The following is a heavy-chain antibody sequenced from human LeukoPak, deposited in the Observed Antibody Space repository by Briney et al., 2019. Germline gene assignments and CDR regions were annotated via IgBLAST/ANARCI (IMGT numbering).Heavy chain of an antibody. CDR1: GFTFSSYW. V-gene: IGHV3-74*01. J-gene: IGHJ6*02. CDR2: INSDGSVT. D-gene: IGHD4-17*01. Sequence: GGSLRLSCAAPGFTFSSYWMHWVHQAPGKGLMWVSHINSDGSVTRYADSVKGRFTISRDNAKSTLYLQMNSLRAEDTAVYYCALQRYGDYSNMDVWGRGTTVTVSS. CDR3: ALQRYGDYSNMDV.